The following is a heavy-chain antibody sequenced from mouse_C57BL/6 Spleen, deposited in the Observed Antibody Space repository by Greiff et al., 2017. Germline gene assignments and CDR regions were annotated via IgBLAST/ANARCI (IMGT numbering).Heavy chain of an antibody. Sequence: DVMLVESGGGLVQPKGSLKLSCAASGFTFNTYAMHWVRQAPGKGLEWVARIRSKSSNYATYYADSVKDRFTISRDDSQSMLYLQMNNLKTEDTAMDYWVRASGGTTMDYWGKGTSVTVSS. V-gene: IGHV10-3*01. J-gene: IGHJ4*01. CDR1: GFTFNTYA. CDR3: VRASGGTTMDY. CDR2: IRSKSSNYAT. D-gene: IGHD2-14*01.